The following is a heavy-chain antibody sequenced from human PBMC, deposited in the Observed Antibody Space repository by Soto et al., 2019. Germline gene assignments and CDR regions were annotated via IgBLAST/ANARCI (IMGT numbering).Heavy chain of an antibody. CDR1: AFTFGIHI. CDR3: TREVQPGVRREYDY. V-gene: IGHV3-21*01. CDR2: IDSGGSRT. J-gene: IGHJ4*02. Sequence: EAHLVESGGGLVKPGGSLRLSCEASAFTFGIHIMNWVRQAPGKWLEWVSSIDSGGSRTFYADTVKGRFTISRDNAKNSLFLQMNSLRAEDTAVYFCTREVQPGVRREYDYWGQGTLVTVSS. D-gene: IGHD1-1*01.